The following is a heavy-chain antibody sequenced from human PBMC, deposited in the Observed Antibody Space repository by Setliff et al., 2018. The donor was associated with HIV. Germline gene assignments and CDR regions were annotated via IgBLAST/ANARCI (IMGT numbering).Heavy chain of an antibody. CDR1: GGTFSSYA. Sequence: AASVKVSCKASGGTFSSYAISWVRQAPGQGLEWMGGIIPILGIANYAQKFQGRVTITADESTSTAYMELSSLRSEDTAVYYCARDLYGSSLGGMDVWGQGTTVTVSS. CDR3: ARDLYGSSLGGMDV. CDR2: IIPILGIA. J-gene: IGHJ6*02. V-gene: IGHV1-69*10. D-gene: IGHD3-10*01.